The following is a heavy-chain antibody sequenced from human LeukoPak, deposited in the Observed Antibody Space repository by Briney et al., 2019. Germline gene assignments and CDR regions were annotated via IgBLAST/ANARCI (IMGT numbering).Heavy chain of an antibody. CDR2: IRYDGSNK. J-gene: IGHJ4*02. V-gene: IGHV3-30*02. Sequence: GGSLRLSCATSGFTFSSYGMHWVRQAPGKGLEWVAFIRYDGSNKYYADSVKGRFTISRDNAKNSLYLQMNSLRAEDTAVYYCARGRLTLRYCSGGSCSITYFDYWGQGTLVTVSS. D-gene: IGHD2-15*01. CDR1: GFTFSSYG. CDR3: ARGRLTLRYCSGGSCSITYFDY.